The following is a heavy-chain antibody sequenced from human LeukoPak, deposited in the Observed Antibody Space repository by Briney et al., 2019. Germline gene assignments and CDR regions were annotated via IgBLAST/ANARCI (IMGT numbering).Heavy chain of an antibody. CDR2: IHNDGST. J-gene: IGHJ4*02. CDR3: ASTSSWYRGREWAHYFDY. V-gene: IGHV3-53*01. CDR1: GFVFSSNY. D-gene: IGHD6-13*01. Sequence: GGSLRLSCAASGFVFSSNYMNWVRQAPGKGLEWVSFIHNDGSTFYADSVKGRFTISKDNSKNTVYLQMNSLRIEDTAVYYCASTSSWYRGREWAHYFDYWGQGTLVTVSS.